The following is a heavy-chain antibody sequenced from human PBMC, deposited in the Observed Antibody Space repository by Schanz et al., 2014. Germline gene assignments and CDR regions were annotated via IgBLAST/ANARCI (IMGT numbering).Heavy chain of an antibody. D-gene: IGHD6-19*01. J-gene: IGHJ4*02. Sequence: ESGGGLVPPGGSLRLSCTVSGFTVNNYAMNWVRQAPGRGLEWVSGITRQGTTYYADFVKGRFSISRDLSSNTLYLQMNSLRADDSAIYYCAKDHPSSGWPAFDVWGQGTQVTVSS. CDR2: ITRQGTT. CDR1: GFTVNNYA. CDR3: AKDHPSSGWPAFDV. V-gene: IGHV3-23*01.